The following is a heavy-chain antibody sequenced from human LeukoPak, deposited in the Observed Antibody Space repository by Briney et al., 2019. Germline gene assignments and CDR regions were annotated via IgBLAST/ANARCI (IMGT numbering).Heavy chain of an antibody. V-gene: IGHV4-34*01. CDR2: INHSGST. J-gene: IGHJ4*02. D-gene: IGHD3-10*01. CDR1: GGSFGGYY. Sequence: PSETLSLTCAVYGGSFGGYYWSWIRQPPGKGLEWIGEINHSGSTNYNPSLKSRVTISVDTSKNQFSLKLSSVTAADTAVYYCARSVWFGELGDWGQGTLVTVSS. CDR3: ARSVWFGELGD.